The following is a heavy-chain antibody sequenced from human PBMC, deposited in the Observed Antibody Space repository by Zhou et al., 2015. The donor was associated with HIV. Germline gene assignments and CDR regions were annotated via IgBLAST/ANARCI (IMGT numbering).Heavy chain of an antibody. J-gene: IGHJ6*03. V-gene: IGHV3-73*01. CDR1: GFTFSGSA. D-gene: IGHD3-3*01. CDR3: TIVSSWSGPYQYYYYLDV. Sequence: EMQLVESGGGLVQPGRSLRLSCAASGFTFSGSAMHWVRQASGKGLEWVGRIRSYANSHATTYNPSLEGRFSISRDDSTNTAYLQMNSLKTEDTAVYYCTIVSSWSGPYQYYYYLDVWGKGTTVTVSS. CDR2: IRSYANSHAT.